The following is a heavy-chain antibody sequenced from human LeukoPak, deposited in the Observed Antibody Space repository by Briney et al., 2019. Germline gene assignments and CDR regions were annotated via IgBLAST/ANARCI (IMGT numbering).Heavy chain of an antibody. CDR3: ASGERITMVRGVIGYYYYYTDV. V-gene: IGHV1-69*01. D-gene: IGHD3-10*01. Sequence: SSVKVSCKASGGTFSSYAISWVRQAPGQGLEWMGGIIPIFGTANYAQKFQGRVTITADESTSTAYMELSSLRSEDTAVYYCASGERITMVRGVIGYYYYYTDVWGKGTTVTVSS. J-gene: IGHJ6*03. CDR1: GGTFSSYA. CDR2: IIPIFGTA.